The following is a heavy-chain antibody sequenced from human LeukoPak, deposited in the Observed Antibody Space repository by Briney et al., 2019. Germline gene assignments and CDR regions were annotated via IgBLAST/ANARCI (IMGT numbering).Heavy chain of an antibody. Sequence: GGSLRLSCAASGFTFTTAWFTWVRQAPGKGLEWVAHIKEDGSMESYVDSVKGRFTISRDNAKNSVYLQMNSLRAEDTAVYYCARVVTWFDPWGQGSVVTVSS. CDR1: GFTFTTAW. CDR3: ARVVTWFDP. CDR2: IKEDGSME. J-gene: IGHJ5*02. V-gene: IGHV3-7*04.